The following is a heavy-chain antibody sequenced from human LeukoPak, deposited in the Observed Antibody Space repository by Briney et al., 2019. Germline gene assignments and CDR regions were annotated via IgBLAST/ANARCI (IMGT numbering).Heavy chain of an antibody. D-gene: IGHD5-12*01. J-gene: IGHJ4*02. CDR3: ARDLPIVATIRGFDY. Sequence: SETLSLTCTVSGGSISSGSYYWSWIRQPAGQGLEYIGRMYTSGSTNYNPSLKSRVTISVDTSKNQFSLKLSSVTAADTAVYYCARDLPIVATIRGFDYWGQGTLVTVSS. CDR2: MYTSGST. V-gene: IGHV4-61*02. CDR1: GGSISSGSYY.